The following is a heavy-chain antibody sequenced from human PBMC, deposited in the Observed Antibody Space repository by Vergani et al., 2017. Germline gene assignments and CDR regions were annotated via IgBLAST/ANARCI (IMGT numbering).Heavy chain of an antibody. CDR2: ISDTSSAI. CDR1: GFPFSDYY. D-gene: IGHD4-17*01. J-gene: IGHJ1*01. Sequence: QVDLVESGGGLVKPGESLRLSCTASGFPFSDYYMTWLRQAPGKGLEWIAYISDTSSAIFYADSARGRFTISRDNAKNSLFLQMNNLRPEDTAVYFCARALRPHGDFHFADWDRGTLVTVSS. CDR3: ARALRPHGDFHFAD. V-gene: IGHV3-11*04.